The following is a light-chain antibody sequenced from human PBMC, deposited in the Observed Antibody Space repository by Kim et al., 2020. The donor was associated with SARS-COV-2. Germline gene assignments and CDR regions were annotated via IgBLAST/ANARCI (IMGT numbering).Light chain of an antibody. CDR1: QGISNY. V-gene: IGKV1-27*01. J-gene: IGKJ1*01. CDR2: AAS. CDR3: QKYNTAPPSSWT. Sequence: DIQMTQSPSSLSASVGDGVTITCRASQGISNYLAWYQQKPGKVPKLLIYAASTLQSGVPSRFSGSGSGTDFTLTISSLQPEDVATYYCQKYNTAPPSSWTFGQGTKVDIK.